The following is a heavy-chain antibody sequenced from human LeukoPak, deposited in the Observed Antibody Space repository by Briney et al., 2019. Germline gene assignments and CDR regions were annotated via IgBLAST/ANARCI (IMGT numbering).Heavy chain of an antibody. V-gene: IGHV3-23*01. CDR2: IAVTGGT. Sequence: PGGSLRLSCTASGFTLSNYAMSWVRQGPGKGLEWVSAIAVTGGTYHADSVRGRLTISRDSSKNTLYLQMSSLRSEDTAVYYCAREGGHYYDSSGYYYYWGQGTLVTVSS. J-gene: IGHJ4*02. CDR3: AREGGHYYDSSGYYYY. CDR1: GFTLSNYA. D-gene: IGHD3-22*01.